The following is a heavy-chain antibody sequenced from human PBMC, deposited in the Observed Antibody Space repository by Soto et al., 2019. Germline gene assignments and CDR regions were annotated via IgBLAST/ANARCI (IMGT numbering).Heavy chain of an antibody. J-gene: IGHJ4*02. CDR3: ARYRREAVAGYTLDN. CDR2: VYNSGST. D-gene: IGHD6-13*01. V-gene: IGHV4-59*01. CDR1: GGSISSNY. Sequence: SEALSLTCTVSGGSISSNYWTWIRQPPGKGLEWIGYVYNSGSTNYNPSLKSRVTISEDTSKSQFSLKVNSMTAADTAVYYCARYRREAVAGYTLDNWGQGISVTV.